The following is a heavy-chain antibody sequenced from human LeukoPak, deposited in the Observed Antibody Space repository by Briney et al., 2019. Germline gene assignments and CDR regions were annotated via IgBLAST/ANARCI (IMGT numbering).Heavy chain of an antibody. Sequence: SETLSLTCTVSGGSISSYYWSWIRQPPGKGLEGRGYIYYSGTTNYNPSLKSRVTISVDTSKNQFSLKLSSVTAADTAVYYCARGVYIAAAQYGYWGQGTLVTVSS. CDR1: GGSISSYY. J-gene: IGHJ4*02. V-gene: IGHV4-59*01. CDR2: IYYSGTT. CDR3: ARGVYIAAAQYGY. D-gene: IGHD6-13*01.